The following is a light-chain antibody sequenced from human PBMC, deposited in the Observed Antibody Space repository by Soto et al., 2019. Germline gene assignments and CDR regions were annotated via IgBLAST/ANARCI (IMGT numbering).Light chain of an antibody. Sequence: EIVMTQSPATLSVSPGERATLSCRASRSFSSNLAWYQQKPGQAPRLLIYGAATRATGIPARFSGSGPETEFTLTISSLQSEDSAVYYCQQYNYGYTFGQGTRLEIK. V-gene: IGKV3-15*01. J-gene: IGKJ5*01. CDR2: GAA. CDR1: RSFSSN. CDR3: QQYNYGYT.